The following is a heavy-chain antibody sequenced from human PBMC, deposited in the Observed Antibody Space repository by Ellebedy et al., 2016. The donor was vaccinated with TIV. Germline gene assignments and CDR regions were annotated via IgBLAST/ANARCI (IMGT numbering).Heavy chain of an antibody. CDR3: ARDQGGRRAVAGTDY. CDR2: ISAYNGNT. J-gene: IGHJ4*02. D-gene: IGHD6-19*01. CDR1: GYTFTSYG. Sequence: AASVKVSCKASGYTFTSYGISWVRQAPGQGLEWMGWISAYNGNTNYAQKLQGRLTMTTDTSSSTAYMELRSLRSDDTAVYYCARDQGGRRAVAGTDYWGQGTLVTVSS. V-gene: IGHV1-18*01.